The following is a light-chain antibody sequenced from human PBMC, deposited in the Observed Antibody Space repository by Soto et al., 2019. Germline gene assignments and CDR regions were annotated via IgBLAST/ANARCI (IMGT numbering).Light chain of an antibody. V-gene: IGKV4-1*01. Sequence: DIMMTQSPDSLAVSLGERATINCKSSQNVFYRSNNKNYLAWYQQKPGQPPRLLIYWASTRESGVPDRFSGGGSGTDFTLTISRLQAEDVAVYYCQQYFRTPLTFGGGTKVEIK. J-gene: IGKJ4*01. CDR3: QQYFRTPLT. CDR1: QNVFYRSNNKNY. CDR2: WAS.